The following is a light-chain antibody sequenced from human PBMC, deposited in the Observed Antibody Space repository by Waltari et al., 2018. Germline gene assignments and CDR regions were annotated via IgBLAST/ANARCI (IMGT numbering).Light chain of an antibody. CDR2: FSS. CDR3: QVWDMACDVWV. J-gene: IGLJ3*02. Sequence: SYVLTQPPSLSLAPGQTATITCRGAAIGSKGVHWYQQKSGQAPVVVIYFSSDRPSGIPDRFAGSNSGNTATLTIAGVEAGDEADYFCQVWDMACDVWVFGGGTKLTVL. CDR1: AIGSKG. V-gene: IGLV3-21*04.